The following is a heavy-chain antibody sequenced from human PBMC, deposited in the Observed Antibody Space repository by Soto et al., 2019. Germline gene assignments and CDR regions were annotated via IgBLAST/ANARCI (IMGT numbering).Heavy chain of an antibody. CDR2: ISFDGTNK. D-gene: IGHD3-10*01. Sequence: QVQLVESGGDLVQPGRSLRLSCVASGFTFSSYSMHWVHQAPGEGLEWVSVISFDGTNKYYANSVRDRFTVSRDNSKNTMYVQMNGLKPEDTAVYYCARDRRFGNGYKLGFDYWGQGTLVTVSS. J-gene: IGHJ4*02. CDR3: ARDRRFGNGYKLGFDY. V-gene: IGHV3-30-3*01. CDR1: GFTFSSYS.